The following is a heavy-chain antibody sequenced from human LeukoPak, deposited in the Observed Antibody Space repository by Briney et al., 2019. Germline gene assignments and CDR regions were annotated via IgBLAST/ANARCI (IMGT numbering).Heavy chain of an antibody. CDR1: GYTFNSYD. CDR3: ARDLGAKTDY. J-gene: IGHJ4*02. V-gene: IGHV1-69*13. Sequence: ASVKVSCKASGYTFNSYDISWVRQAPGQGLEWMGGIIPIFGTANYAQKFQGRVTITADESTSTAYMELSSLRSEDTAVYYCARDLGAKTDYWGQGTLVTVSS. D-gene: IGHD1-26*01. CDR2: IIPIFGTA.